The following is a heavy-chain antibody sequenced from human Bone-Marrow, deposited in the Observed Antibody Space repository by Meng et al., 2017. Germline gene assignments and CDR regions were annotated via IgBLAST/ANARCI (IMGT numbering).Heavy chain of an antibody. CDR2: INHRGST. J-gene: IGHJ4*02. CDR3: RLAYCMGDCVDY. CDR1: GGSFSAYD. Sequence: QVQVQQWGAGLLKPSETLSLTCAFHGGSFSAYDWSWIRQPPGKGLEWLGQINHRGSTNDNPSLKSRVTISIDTSRNQLSLKLSSVTAADTAVYYCRLAYCMGDCVDYWGQGTLVTVSS. D-gene: IGHD2-21*01. V-gene: IGHV4-34*01.